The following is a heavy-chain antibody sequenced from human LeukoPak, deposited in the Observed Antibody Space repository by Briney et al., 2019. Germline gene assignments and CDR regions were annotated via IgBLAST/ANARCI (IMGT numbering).Heavy chain of an antibody. Sequence: SQTLSLTCTVSGGSISSGGYYWSWIRQHPGTGLEWIGYIYYSGSTYYNPSLKSRVTISVDTSKNQFSLKLSSVTAADMAVYYCARESITMVRGVISDGMDVWGKGTTVTVSS. CDR1: GGSISSGGYY. D-gene: IGHD3-10*01. CDR2: IYYSGST. J-gene: IGHJ6*04. CDR3: ARESITMVRGVISDGMDV. V-gene: IGHV4-31*03.